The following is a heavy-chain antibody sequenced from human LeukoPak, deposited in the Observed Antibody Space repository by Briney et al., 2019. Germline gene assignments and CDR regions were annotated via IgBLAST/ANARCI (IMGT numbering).Heavy chain of an antibody. CDR1: GGTFSSYA. Sequence: SVKVSCKASGGTFSSYAISWVRQAPGQGLEWMGGIIPIFGAANYAQKFQGRVTITTDESTSTAYMELSSLRSEDTAVYYCARLRRSSSGYWGEAFDIWGQGTMVTVSS. V-gene: IGHV1-69*05. J-gene: IGHJ3*02. CDR2: IIPIFGAA. CDR3: ARLRRSSSGYWGEAFDI. D-gene: IGHD3-22*01.